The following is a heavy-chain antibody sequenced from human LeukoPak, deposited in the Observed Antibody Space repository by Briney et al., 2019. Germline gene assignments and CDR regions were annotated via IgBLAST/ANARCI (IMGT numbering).Heavy chain of an antibody. CDR1: AGSISSYY. J-gene: IGHJ4*02. D-gene: IGHD5-24*01. Sequence: PSETLSLTCTVSAGSISSYYWSWIRQPPGKGLEWIGYIYYSGSTNYNPSLRSRVTISVDTSKNQSSLKVSSVTAADTAVYYCARDIDGYKALDYWGQGTLVTVSS. CDR3: ARDIDGYKALDY. V-gene: IGHV4-59*01. CDR2: IYYSGST.